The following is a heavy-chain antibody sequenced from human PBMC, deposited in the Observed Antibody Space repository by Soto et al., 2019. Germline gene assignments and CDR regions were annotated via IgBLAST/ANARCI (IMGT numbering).Heavy chain of an antibody. D-gene: IGHD2-15*01. CDR1: GGSISSSSYY. J-gene: IGHJ5*02. Sequence: SETLSLTCTVSGGSISSSSYYWGWIRQPPGKGQEWIGSIYYSGSTYYNASLKSRVTVSVETSKNQFSLKLSSLTAADTAVYYCARHRLTQQSVVRTFDPWGQGTLVTVSS. CDR3: ARHRLTQQSVVRTFDP. V-gene: IGHV4-39*01. CDR2: IYYSGST.